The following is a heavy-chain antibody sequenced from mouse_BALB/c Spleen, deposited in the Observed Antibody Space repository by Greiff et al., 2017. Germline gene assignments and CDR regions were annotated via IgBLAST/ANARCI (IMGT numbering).Heavy chain of an antibody. J-gene: IGHJ2*01. V-gene: IGHV3-2*02. CDR1: GYSITSDYA. CDR3: ARWSLYGYDDY. D-gene: IGHD2-2*01. Sequence: EVQLQQSGPGLVKPSQSLSLTCTVTGYSITSDYAWNWIRQFPGNKLEWIGYISYSGSTSYNPSLKSRISITRDTSKNQFFLQLNSVTTEDTATYYCARWSLYGYDDYWGQGTTLTVSS. CDR2: ISYSGST.